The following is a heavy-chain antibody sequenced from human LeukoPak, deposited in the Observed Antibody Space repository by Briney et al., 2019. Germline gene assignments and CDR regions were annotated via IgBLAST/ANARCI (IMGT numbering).Heavy chain of an antibody. CDR1: GYTFTNYG. CDR3: AREKRWGSSWYNFDY. V-gene: IGHV1-18*01. D-gene: IGHD6-13*01. Sequence: ASVKVSCKASGYTFTNYGIIWVRQAPGQGLEWMGWISAYNGNTKSAHNLQGRVTMTTDTSTSTAYMELRSLRSDDTAVYCCAREKRWGSSWYNFDYWGQGTLVTVSS. J-gene: IGHJ4*02. CDR2: ISAYNGNT.